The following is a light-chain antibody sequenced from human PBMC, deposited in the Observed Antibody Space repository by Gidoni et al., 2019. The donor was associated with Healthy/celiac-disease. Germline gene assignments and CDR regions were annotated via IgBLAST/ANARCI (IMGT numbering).Light chain of an antibody. CDR2: AAS. CDR3: QQLNSYPRGLT. CDR1: QGISSY. Sequence: IQLTQSPSSLSASVGDRVTITCRASQGISSYLAWYQQKPGKAPKLLIYAASTLQSGVPSRCSGSGSGTDFTLTISSLQPEDFATYYCQQLNSYPRGLTFGGGTKVEIK. V-gene: IGKV1-9*01. J-gene: IGKJ4*01.